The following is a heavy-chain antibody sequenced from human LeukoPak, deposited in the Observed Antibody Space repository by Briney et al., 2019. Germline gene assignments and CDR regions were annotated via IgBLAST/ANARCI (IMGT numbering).Heavy chain of an antibody. CDR2: ISSSGSTI. Sequence: GGSLRLSCAAFGLTFSSYEMNWVRQAPGKGLEWVSYISSSGSTIYYADSVKGRFTISRDNAKNSLFLQMNSLRAEDTAVYYCARTDYYGSGRKRGDYWGQGTLVIVSS. CDR1: GLTFSSYE. CDR3: ARTDYYGSGRKRGDY. V-gene: IGHV3-48*03. D-gene: IGHD3-10*01. J-gene: IGHJ4*02.